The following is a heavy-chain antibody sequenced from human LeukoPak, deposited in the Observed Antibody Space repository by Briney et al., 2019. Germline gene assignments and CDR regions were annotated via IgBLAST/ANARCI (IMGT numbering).Heavy chain of an antibody. Sequence: GGSLRLSCAASGFIFSSYGMHWVRQAPGKGLEWVAFTRYDGSNKYYADSVKGRFTISRDNAKNSLYLQMNSLRAEDTAVYYCARLERYYYGSGAHFDYWGQGTLVTVSS. D-gene: IGHD3-10*01. CDR3: ARLERYYYGSGAHFDY. V-gene: IGHV3-30*02. CDR2: TRYDGSNK. CDR1: GFIFSSYG. J-gene: IGHJ4*02.